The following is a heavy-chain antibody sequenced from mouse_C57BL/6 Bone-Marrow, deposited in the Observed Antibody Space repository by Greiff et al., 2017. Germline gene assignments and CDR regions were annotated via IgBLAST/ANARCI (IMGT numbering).Heavy chain of an antibody. J-gene: IGHJ4*01. CDR3: AKNWDYGSSYGAMDY. Sequence: QVQLQQSGPGLVQPSPSLSITCTVSGFSLTSYGVHWVRQSPGKGLEWLGVIWRGGSTDYNAAFMSRLSITKDNSKSQVFFKMNSLQADDTAIYYCAKNWDYGSSYGAMDYWGQGTSVTVSS. CDR2: IWRGGST. V-gene: IGHV2-5*01. CDR1: GFSLTSYG. D-gene: IGHD1-1*01.